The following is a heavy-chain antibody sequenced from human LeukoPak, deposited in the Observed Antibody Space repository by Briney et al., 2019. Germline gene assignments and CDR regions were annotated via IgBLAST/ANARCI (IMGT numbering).Heavy chain of an antibody. V-gene: IGHV3-74*01. D-gene: IGHD2-8*01. CDR3: TGVGDY. CDR1: GFSFSTYW. J-gene: IGHJ4*02. CDR2: MNPEGGAT. Sequence: GGSLRLSCAGSGFSFSTYWINWVRQAPGKGLVWVSGMNPEGGATYYADSVKGRFTISRDNAKSTVYLQMSSLRAEDTAVYYCTGVGDYWGQGTLVTVSS.